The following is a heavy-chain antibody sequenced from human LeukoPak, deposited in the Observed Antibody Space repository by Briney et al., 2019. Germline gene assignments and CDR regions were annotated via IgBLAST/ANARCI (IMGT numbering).Heavy chain of an antibody. CDR2: IKSKTDGGTT. J-gene: IGHJ4*02. D-gene: IGHD6-13*01. V-gene: IGHV3-15*01. Sequence: GGSLRLSCAASGFTFSNAWMSWVRQAPGKGLEWVGRIKSKTDGGTTDYAAPVKGRFTISRDGSKNTLYLQMNSLKTEDTAVYYCTTVTYSSSWYPFDYWGQGTLVTVSS. CDR1: GFTFSNAW. CDR3: TTVTYSSSWYPFDY.